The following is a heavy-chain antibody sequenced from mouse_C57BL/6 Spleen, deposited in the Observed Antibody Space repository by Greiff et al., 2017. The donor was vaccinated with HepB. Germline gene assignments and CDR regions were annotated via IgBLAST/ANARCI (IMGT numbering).Heavy chain of an antibody. CDR3: ARVHMVAIDY. Sequence: EVKLMESEGGLVQPGSSMKLSCTASGFTFSDYYMAWVRQVPEKGLEWVANINYDGSSTYYLDSLKSRFIISRDNAKNILYLQMSSLKSEDTATYYCARVHMVAIDYWGQGTTLTVSS. CDR2: INYDGSST. CDR1: GFTFSDYY. V-gene: IGHV5-16*01. D-gene: IGHD2-3*01. J-gene: IGHJ2*01.